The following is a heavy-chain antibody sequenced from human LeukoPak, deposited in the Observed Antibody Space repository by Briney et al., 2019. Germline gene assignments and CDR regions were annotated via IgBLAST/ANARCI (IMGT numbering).Heavy chain of an antibody. CDR3: ASPPENGLYYYYMDV. J-gene: IGHJ6*03. Sequence: PGGTLRLSCAASGFTFSRYGMSWVRQAPGKGLEWVSAIGGSGGSTYYADSVKGRFTISRDNSKNTLYLQMNILRVEDTAVYYCASPPENGLYYYYMDVWGKGTTVTVSS. CDR1: GFTFSRYG. V-gene: IGHV3-23*01. CDR2: IGGSGGST. D-gene: IGHD1-1*01.